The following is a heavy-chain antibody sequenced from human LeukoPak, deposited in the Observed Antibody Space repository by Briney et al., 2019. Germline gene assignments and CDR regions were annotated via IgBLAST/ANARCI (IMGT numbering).Heavy chain of an antibody. V-gene: IGHV1-18*04. CDR2: ISAYNGNT. J-gene: IGHJ4*02. D-gene: IGHD6-19*01. CDR3: ARDGMAWYSSGREGGY. Sequence: ASVKVSCKASGYTFTSYGISWVRQAPGQGLEWMGWISAYNGNTNYAQKLQGRVTMTTDTSTSTAYMELRSLRSDDTAVYYCARDGMAWYSSGREGGYWGQGTLVTVSS. CDR1: GYTFTSYG.